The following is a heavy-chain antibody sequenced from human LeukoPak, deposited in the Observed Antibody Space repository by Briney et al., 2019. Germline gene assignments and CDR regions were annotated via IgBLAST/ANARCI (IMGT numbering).Heavy chain of an antibody. CDR3: ARNAILGVAPSIGDVSVSAFDI. Sequence: GGSLRLSCAASGFIFSDYWMHWVRQGPGKGLVWVSRIKSDGSSTSYAESVKGRFTISRDNAKNTVYVHMNSLRDEDTAVYYCARNAILGVAPSIGDVSVSAFDIWGQGTMVTVSS. D-gene: IGHD3-3*01. CDR2: IKSDGSST. J-gene: IGHJ3*02. V-gene: IGHV3-74*01. CDR1: GFIFSDYW.